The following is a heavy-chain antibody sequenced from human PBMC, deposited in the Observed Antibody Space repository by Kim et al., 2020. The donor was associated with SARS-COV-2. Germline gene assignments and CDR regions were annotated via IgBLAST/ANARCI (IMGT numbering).Heavy chain of an antibody. CDR3: AKDRLARVLWFGELFRFDP. CDR1: GFTFSSYA. D-gene: IGHD3-10*01. Sequence: GGSLRLSCAASGFTFSSYAMSWVRQAPGKGLEWVSAISGSGGSTYYADSVKGRFTISRDNSKNTLYLQMNSLRAEDTAVYYCAKDRLARVLWFGELFRFDPWGQGTLVTVSS. CDR2: ISGSGGST. J-gene: IGHJ5*02. V-gene: IGHV3-23*01.